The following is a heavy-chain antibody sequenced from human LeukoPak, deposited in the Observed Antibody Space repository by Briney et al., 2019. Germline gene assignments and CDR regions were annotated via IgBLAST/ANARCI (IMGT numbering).Heavy chain of an antibody. D-gene: IGHD3-9*01. Sequence: SETLSLTCTASGGSLSSSSYYWGWLRQSPGKGLEGIGSDYYSGSPYCDPSLKSRVTISVDTSKNQFSLKLSSVTAADTAVYYCASHSAEYDILTGYHSYNSFDPWGQGILVTVSS. V-gene: IGHV4-39*01. CDR1: GGSLSSSSYY. CDR2: DYYSGSP. J-gene: IGHJ5*02. CDR3: ASHSAEYDILTGYHSYNSFDP.